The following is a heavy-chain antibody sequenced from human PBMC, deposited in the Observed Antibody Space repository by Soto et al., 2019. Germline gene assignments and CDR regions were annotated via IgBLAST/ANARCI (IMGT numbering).Heavy chain of an antibody. CDR1: GGPFSSYA. J-gene: IGHJ4*02. V-gene: IGHV1-69*13. CDR3: ARGWDSTFDY. D-gene: IGHD3-22*01. Sequence: GASVKVSCKASGGPFSSYAISWVRQAPGQGLEWMGGIIPIFGTANYAQKFQGRVTITADESTSTAYMELSSLRSEDTAVYYCARGWDSTFDYWGQGTLVTVSS. CDR2: IIPIFGTA.